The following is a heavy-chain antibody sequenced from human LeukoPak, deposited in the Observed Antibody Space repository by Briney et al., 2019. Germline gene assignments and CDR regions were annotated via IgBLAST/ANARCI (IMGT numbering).Heavy chain of an antibody. D-gene: IGHD4/OR15-4a*01. J-gene: IGHJ6*02. Sequence: DSVKGRFTISRDNAKNSLYLQMNSLRAEDTAVYYCARVYGVFYYYGMDVWGQGTTVTVSS. CDR3: ARVYGVFYYYGMDV. V-gene: IGHV3-7*03.